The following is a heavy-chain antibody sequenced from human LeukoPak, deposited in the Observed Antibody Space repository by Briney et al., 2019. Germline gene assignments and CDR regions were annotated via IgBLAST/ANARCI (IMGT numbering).Heavy chain of an antibody. D-gene: IGHD2-2*01. CDR3: ARIPRGYCDSASCFDY. V-gene: IGHV1-18*01. J-gene: IGHJ4*02. CDR1: GYTFTSYG. CDR2: ISAYNGNT. Sequence: ASVKVSCKASGYTFTSYGISWVRQAPGQGLEWMGWISAYNGNTNYAQKLQGRVTMTTDTSTSTAYMELRSLRSDDTAVYYCARIPRGYCDSASCFDYWGQGTLVTVSS.